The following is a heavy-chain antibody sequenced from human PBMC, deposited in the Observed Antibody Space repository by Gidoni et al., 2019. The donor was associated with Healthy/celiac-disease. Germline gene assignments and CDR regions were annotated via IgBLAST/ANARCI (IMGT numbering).Heavy chain of an antibody. CDR3: AREGPPTYYDFWSGYPPSDY. D-gene: IGHD3-3*01. V-gene: IGHV3-21*01. CDR1: GFTFSSYS. Sequence: EVQLVESGGGLVKPGGSLRLSCAASGFTFSSYSMNWVRQAPGKGLEWVSSISSSSIYIYYADSVKGRFTITRDNAKNSLYLQMNSLRAEDTAVYYCAREGPPTYYDFWSGYPPSDYWGQGTLVTVSS. J-gene: IGHJ4*02. CDR2: ISSSSIYI.